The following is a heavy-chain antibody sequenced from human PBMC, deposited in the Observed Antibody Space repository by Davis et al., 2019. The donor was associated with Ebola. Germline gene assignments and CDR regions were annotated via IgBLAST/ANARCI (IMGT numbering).Heavy chain of an antibody. CDR2: IIPIFCTA. V-gene: IGHV1-69*13. J-gene: IGHJ3*02. Sequence: SVKVSCKASGGTFSSYAISWVRQAPGQGLEWMGGIIPIFCTANYAQKFQGRVTIPADESTSTAYMELSSLRSEDTAVYYCARESSTRRDAFDIWGQGTMVTVSS. CDR1: GGTFSSYA. CDR3: ARESSTRRDAFDI. D-gene: IGHD1-26*01.